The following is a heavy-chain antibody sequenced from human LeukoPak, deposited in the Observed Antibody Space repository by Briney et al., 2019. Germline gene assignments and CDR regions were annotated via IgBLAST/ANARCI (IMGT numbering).Heavy chain of an antibody. D-gene: IGHD1-26*01. CDR2: ISGSGGST. Sequence: GGSLRLSCAASGITFSSYAMTWVRQAPGKGLEWVSAISGSGGSTYYADSVEGRFTISRDNSKNMLYLQMNSLRAEDTAVYYCARDFRVGYWGQGTLVTVSS. CDR1: GITFSSYA. V-gene: IGHV3-23*01. CDR3: ARDFRVGY. J-gene: IGHJ4*02.